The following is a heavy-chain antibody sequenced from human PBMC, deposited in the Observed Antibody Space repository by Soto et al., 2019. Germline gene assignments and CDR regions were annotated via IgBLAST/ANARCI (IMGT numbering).Heavy chain of an antibody. CDR3: ARPIVVVTAADY. D-gene: IGHD2-21*02. CDR2: INAGNGNT. CDR1: GYTFTSYA. J-gene: IGHJ4*02. V-gene: IGHV1-3*01. Sequence: QVQLVQSGAEVKKPGASVKVSCKASGYTFTSYAMHWVRRAPGQRLEWMGWINAGNGNTKYSQKFQGRVTITRDTSASTAYMELSSLRAEATAVYYGARPIVVVTAADYWGQGTLVTVSS.